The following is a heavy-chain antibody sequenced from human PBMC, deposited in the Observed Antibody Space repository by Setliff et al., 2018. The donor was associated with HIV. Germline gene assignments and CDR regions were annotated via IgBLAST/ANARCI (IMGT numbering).Heavy chain of an antibody. V-gene: IGHV1-46*01. CDR1: GYTFTSYY. D-gene: IGHD2-8*02. CDR2: INPSGGAT. Sequence: ASVKVSCKASGYTFTSYYLHWVRQAPGQGLEWMGIINPSGGATSYAQKVQDRVTMTRDTSTSTVYMELSSLRSEDTAVYYCARDLRLVETTGGSYYYYYMDVGGKGTTVTVSS. CDR3: ARDLRLVETTGGSYYYYYMDV. J-gene: IGHJ6*03.